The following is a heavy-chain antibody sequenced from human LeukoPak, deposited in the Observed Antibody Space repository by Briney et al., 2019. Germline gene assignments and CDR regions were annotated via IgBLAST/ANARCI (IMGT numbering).Heavy chain of an antibody. V-gene: IGHV4-34*01. Sequence: SETLSLTCAVYGGSFSGYYWSRIRQPPGKGLEWIGEINHSGSTNYNPSLKSRVTISVDTSKNQFSLKLSSVTAADTAVYYCARGRASSTYYDFWSGYYYWGQGTLVTVSS. J-gene: IGHJ4*02. CDR3: ARGRASSTYYDFWSGYYY. CDR2: INHSGST. CDR1: GGSFSGYY. D-gene: IGHD3-3*01.